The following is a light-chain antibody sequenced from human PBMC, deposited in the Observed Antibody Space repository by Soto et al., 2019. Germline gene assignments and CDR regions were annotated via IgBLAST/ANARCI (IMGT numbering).Light chain of an antibody. Sequence: DIQMTQSPASLSVSAGDRVTITCRASQSISIYLNWYQWKPGEAPPLLIYAASSLQSGVPSRFSGSGSGTDFTLNITSLQPEDIATYFCQHSYSSPPWTFGQGTKVDNK. V-gene: IGKV1-39*01. J-gene: IGKJ1*01. CDR3: QHSYSSPPWT. CDR2: AAS. CDR1: QSISIY.